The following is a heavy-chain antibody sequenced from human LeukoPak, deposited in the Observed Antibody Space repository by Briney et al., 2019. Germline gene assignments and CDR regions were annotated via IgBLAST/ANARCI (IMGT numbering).Heavy chain of an antibody. J-gene: IGHJ4*02. D-gene: IGHD7-27*01. CDR1: GFTFSSYT. CDR2: ITTGGPNT. Sequence: GGSLRLSCTASGFTFSSYTMSWVRQAPGKGLKWVSTITTGGPNTYYADSVKGRFTVSRDDSRNTLYLQMNSLRAEDTAVYYCAKDGGLWVSAHWGDSWGRGTLVTVSS. CDR3: AKDGGLWVSAHWGDS. V-gene: IGHV3-23*01.